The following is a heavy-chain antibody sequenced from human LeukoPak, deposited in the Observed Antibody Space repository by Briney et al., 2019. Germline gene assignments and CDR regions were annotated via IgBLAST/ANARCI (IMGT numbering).Heavy chain of an antibody. D-gene: IGHD3-22*01. V-gene: IGHV1-69*13. CDR1: GGTFISYT. J-gene: IGHJ4*02. Sequence: SVKVSCKASGGTFISYTISWVRQAPGQGLEWMGGIIPIFGTANYAQKFQGRVTITADESTSTAYMELSSLRSEDTAVYYCARGSGYYYVDFDYWGQGTLVTVSS. CDR3: ARGSGYYYVDFDY. CDR2: IIPIFGTA.